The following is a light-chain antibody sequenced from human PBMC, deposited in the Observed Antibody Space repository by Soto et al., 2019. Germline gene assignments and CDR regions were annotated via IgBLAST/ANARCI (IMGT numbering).Light chain of an antibody. Sequence: QSVLTQPASVSGSPGQSITISCTGTSSDIGRYNYVSWYQQHPGKAPKLMIYDVTNRPSGVSIRFSGSKSGNTASRTISGLQAEDEADYYCMSPTTRVTWVFGGGTKVTVL. J-gene: IGLJ3*02. V-gene: IGLV2-14*03. CDR2: DVT. CDR1: SSDIGRYNY. CDR3: MSPTTRVTWV.